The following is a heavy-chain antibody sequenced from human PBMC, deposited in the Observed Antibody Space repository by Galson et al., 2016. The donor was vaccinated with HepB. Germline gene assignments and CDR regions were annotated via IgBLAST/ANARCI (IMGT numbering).Heavy chain of an antibody. J-gene: IGHJ3*01. Sequence: SLRLSCAASGFSFSTYTMNWVRQDPGKGLEWISYISSRSAYVDSADSVKGRFTISRENAKNSLYLQMNSLRAEDTAVYYCARDRSRFSSGYYTGARDVFAVWGQGTVVTVSS. V-gene: IGHV3-21*01. CDR3: ARDRSRFSSGYYTGARDVFAV. D-gene: IGHD3-3*01. CDR1: GFSFSTYT. CDR2: ISSRSAYV.